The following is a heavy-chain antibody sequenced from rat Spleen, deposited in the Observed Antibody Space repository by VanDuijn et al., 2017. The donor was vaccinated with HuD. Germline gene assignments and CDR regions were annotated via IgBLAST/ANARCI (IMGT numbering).Heavy chain of an antibody. Sequence: EVELVESGGGLVQPGRSMKLSCAASGFTFSNFVMAWVRQAPTKGLEWVASLSISGGTTYYRDSVKGRFTISRDDAKSTLYLQMDSLRSEDTATYYCASYNSGFMDAWGQGASVTVSS. CDR1: GFTFSNFV. D-gene: IGHD4-3*01. V-gene: IGHV5-25*01. J-gene: IGHJ4*01. CDR3: ASYNSGFMDA. CDR2: LSISGGTT.